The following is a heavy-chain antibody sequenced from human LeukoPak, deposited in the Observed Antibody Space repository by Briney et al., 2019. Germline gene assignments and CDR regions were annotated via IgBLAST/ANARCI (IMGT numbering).Heavy chain of an antibody. CDR1: GYTFTDYH. CDR3: ATLMAHLDY. J-gene: IGHJ4*02. V-gene: IGHV1-2*02. D-gene: IGHD2-8*01. CDR2: INPNSGDT. Sequence: ASVRVSCKAFGYTFTDYHMHWVRQAPGQGLEWMGWINPNSGDTNYAQKFQGRVTMTRDTTISTAYMELSRLRSDDTAVFYCATLMAHLDYWGQGTLVTVSS.